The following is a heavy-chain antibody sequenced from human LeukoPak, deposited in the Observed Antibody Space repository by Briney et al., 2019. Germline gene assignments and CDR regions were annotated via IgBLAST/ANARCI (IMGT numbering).Heavy chain of an antibody. D-gene: IGHD3-22*01. J-gene: IGHJ4*02. V-gene: IGHV3-7*04. CDR1: GFTFSSYW. CDR3: ARGEYYYDGGY. CDR2: IKQDGSEK. Sequence: PGGSLRLSCAVSGFTFSSYWMSWVRQAPGKALEWVANIKQDGSEKYLVDSVKGRFTISRDNAKNSLYLQMESLRAEDTAVYYCARGEYYYDGGYWGQGTLVTVSS.